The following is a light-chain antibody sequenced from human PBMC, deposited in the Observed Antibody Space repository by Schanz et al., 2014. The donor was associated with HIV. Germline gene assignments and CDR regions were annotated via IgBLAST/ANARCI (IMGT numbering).Light chain of an antibody. Sequence: DIVLTQSPGTLSLSPGERATLSCRASQSVTSNYLAWYQQKHRQPPRLLIYGASSRATGIPDRFSGSGSGTDFTLTISSLQPEDFATYYCQQPASYPLTFGGGTKVEIK. V-gene: IGKV3-20*01. J-gene: IGKJ4*01. CDR2: GAS. CDR1: QSVTSNY. CDR3: QQPASYPLT.